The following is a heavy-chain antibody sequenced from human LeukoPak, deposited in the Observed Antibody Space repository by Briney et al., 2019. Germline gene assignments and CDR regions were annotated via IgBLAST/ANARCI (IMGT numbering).Heavy chain of an antibody. V-gene: IGHV3-15*01. Sequence: GGSLRLSCAVSGFSVSDAWMHWMSQAPGKGLEWVGRIRRESHGGTTDYAAPVKGRFTISRDDSKNTLYLQINSLQTEDTALYYCTSDYGGGQGTLVTVSS. CDR3: TSDYG. J-gene: IGHJ4*02. CDR1: GFSVSDAW. CDR2: IRRESHGGTT. D-gene: IGHD4-17*01.